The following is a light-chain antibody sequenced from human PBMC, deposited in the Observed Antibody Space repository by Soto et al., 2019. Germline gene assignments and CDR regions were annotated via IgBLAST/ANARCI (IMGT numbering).Light chain of an antibody. CDR2: AAS. Sequence: DIQMTQSPSSLSASVGDRVTITCRASQSISSYLNWYQQKPGKAPKPLIYAASSFQSGVPSKFSGSGSGTDFTLTISSLQPEDFATYYCQQRYSTPPPFGQGPKLEIK. CDR3: QQRYSTPPP. V-gene: IGKV1-39*01. CDR1: QSISSY. J-gene: IGKJ2*01.